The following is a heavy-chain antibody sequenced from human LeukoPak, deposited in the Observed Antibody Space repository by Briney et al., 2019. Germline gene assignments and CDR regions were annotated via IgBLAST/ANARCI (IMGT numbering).Heavy chain of an antibody. D-gene: IGHD2-8*02. CDR3: ARGLVGHHFDY. CDR1: GGSFSGYY. Sequence: SETLSLTCAVYGGSFSGYYWSWIRQPPGKGLEWIGEINHSGSTNYNPSLKSRVTTSVDTSKNQFSLKLSSVTAADTAVYYCARGLVGHHFDYWGQGTLVTVSS. V-gene: IGHV4-34*01. CDR2: INHSGST. J-gene: IGHJ4*02.